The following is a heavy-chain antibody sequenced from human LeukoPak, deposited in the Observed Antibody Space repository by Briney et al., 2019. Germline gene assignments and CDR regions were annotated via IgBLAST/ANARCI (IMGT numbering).Heavy chain of an antibody. CDR3: AKDPPTYYYGSGSPRIDY. CDR2: ISGSGGST. D-gene: IGHD3-10*01. V-gene: IGHV3-23*01. CDR1: GFTFSSYG. J-gene: IGHJ4*02. Sequence: GGSLRLSCAASGFTFSSYGMSWVRQAPGKGLEWVSAISGSGGSTYYADSVKGRFTISRDNSKNTLYLQMNSLRAEDTAVYYCAKDPPTYYYGSGSPRIDYWGQGTLVTVSS.